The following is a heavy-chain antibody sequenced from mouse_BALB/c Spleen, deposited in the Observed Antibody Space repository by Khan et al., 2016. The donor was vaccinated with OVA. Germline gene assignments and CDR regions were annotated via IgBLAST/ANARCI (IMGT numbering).Heavy chain of an antibody. V-gene: IGHV4-1*02. D-gene: IGHD2-14*01. CDR3: TRPYRYDGRAWFAY. CDR2: INPDSSTI. J-gene: IGHJ3*01. Sequence: EVKLIESGGGLVQPGGSLKLSCAASGFDFSRYWMSWVRQAPGKGLEWIGEINPDSSTINYTPSLKDKFIISRDNAKNTLYLQMSKVRSEDTVLYYCTRPYRYDGRAWFAYWGQGTLVTVSA. CDR1: GFDFSRYW.